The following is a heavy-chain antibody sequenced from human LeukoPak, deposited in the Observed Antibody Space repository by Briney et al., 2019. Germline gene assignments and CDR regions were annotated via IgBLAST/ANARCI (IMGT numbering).Heavy chain of an antibody. J-gene: IGHJ5*02. CDR2: IYYGGST. CDR3: ARRKTSCYAA. V-gene: IGHV4-39*07. CDR1: GGSISSSSYY. Sequence: SETLSLTCTVSGGSISSSSYYWGWIRQPPGKGLEWIGSIYYGGSTYFNPSLQSRVTISVDTSKNRFSLKLSSVTAADTAVYYCARRKTSCYAAWGQGTLVTVSS. D-gene: IGHD2-2*01.